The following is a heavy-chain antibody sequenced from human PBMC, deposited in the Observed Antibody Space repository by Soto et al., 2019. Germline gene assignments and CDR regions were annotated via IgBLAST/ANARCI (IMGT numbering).Heavy chain of an antibody. Sequence: GGSLRLSCAASGFTFSSYWMSWVRQAPGKGLGWVANIKQDGSEKYYVDSVKGRFTISRDNAKNSLYLQMNSLRAEDTAVYYCARSSFGSYYGMDVWGQGTTVTVSS. CDR2: IKQDGSEK. J-gene: IGHJ6*02. CDR3: ARSSFGSYYGMDV. V-gene: IGHV3-7*03. D-gene: IGHD1-26*01. CDR1: GFTFSSYW.